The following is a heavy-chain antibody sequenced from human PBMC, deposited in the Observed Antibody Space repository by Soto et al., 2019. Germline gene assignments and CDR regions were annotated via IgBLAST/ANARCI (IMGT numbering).Heavy chain of an antibody. J-gene: IGHJ4*02. D-gene: IGHD5-12*01. Sequence: QVQLVGSGGGVVQPGRSLRLSCAASGFTFSSYAMHWVRQAPGKGLEWVAVISYDGSNKYYADSVKGRFTISRDNSKNTLYLQMNSLRAEDTAVYYCASTSRDGYKSLAGYWGQGTLVTVSS. CDR1: GFTFSSYA. CDR2: ISYDGSNK. V-gene: IGHV3-30-3*01. CDR3: ASTSRDGYKSLAGY.